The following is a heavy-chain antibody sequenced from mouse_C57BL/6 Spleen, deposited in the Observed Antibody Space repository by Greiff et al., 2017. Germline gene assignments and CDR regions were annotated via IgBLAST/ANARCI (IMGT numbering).Heavy chain of an antibody. CDR3: ARGGYSNYEGFAY. CDR1: GYAFSSYF. J-gene: IGHJ3*01. Sequence: VQLQQSGAELVKPGASVKISCKASGYAFSSYFINFFKQRPGKGLEWIGQIYPGAVDTNYNGKFKGKATLTADKSSSTAYMQLSSLTSEDSAVYFCARGGYSNYEGFAYWGQGTLVTVSA. CDR2: IYPGAVDT. D-gene: IGHD2-5*01. V-gene: IGHV1-80*01.